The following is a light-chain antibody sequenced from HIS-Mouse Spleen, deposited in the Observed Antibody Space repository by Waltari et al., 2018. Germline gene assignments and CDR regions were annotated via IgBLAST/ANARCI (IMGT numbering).Light chain of an antibody. CDR2: WAS. Sequence: DIVMNQSPTLLAVSLGGGATIHCQLSQSVLYSSNNKNYLAWYQQKPGQPPKLLIYWASTRESGVPDRFSGSGSGTDFTLTISSLQAEDVAVYYCQQYYSTPLTFGGGTKVEIK. CDR3: QQYYSTPLT. J-gene: IGKJ4*01. CDR1: QSVLYSSNNKNY. V-gene: IGKV4-1*01.